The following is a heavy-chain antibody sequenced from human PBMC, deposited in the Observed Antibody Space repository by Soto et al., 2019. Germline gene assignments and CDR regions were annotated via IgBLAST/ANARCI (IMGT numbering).Heavy chain of an antibody. CDR2: IDPSDSYT. D-gene: IGHD2-15*01. V-gene: IGHV5-10-1*01. Sequence: PGESLKISCKGFGYSFTSYWISGVRQMPGKGLEWMGRIDPSDSYTNYSPPFQGHVPISADKSISTTYLQWRSLKASDTAMYYCARDGGNEVYYYDMDVWGQGTTVTVSS. CDR1: GYSFTSYW. J-gene: IGHJ6*01. CDR3: ARDGGNEVYYYDMDV.